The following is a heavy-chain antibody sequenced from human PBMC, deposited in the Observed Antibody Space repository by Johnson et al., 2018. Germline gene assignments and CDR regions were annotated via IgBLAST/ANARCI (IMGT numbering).Heavy chain of an antibody. V-gene: IGHV3-53*01. D-gene: IGHD3-10*01. CDR2: IYSGGST. CDR1: GFTVSSNY. Sequence: VQLVQSGGGVVQPGRSLRLSCAASGFTVSSNYMSWVRQAPGKGLEWVSVIYSGGSTYYADSVKGRFTISRANPKNSLYLQMNSLKTEDTAVYYCARDSKAYYDVSGTFYYYMDVWGKGTTVTVSS. CDR3: ARDSKAYYDVSGTFYYYMDV. J-gene: IGHJ6*03.